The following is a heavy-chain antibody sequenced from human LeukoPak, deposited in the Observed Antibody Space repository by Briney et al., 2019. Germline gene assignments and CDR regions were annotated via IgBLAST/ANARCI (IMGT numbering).Heavy chain of an antibody. D-gene: IGHD3-22*01. CDR1: GGTFSSYA. V-gene: IGHV1-69*04. Sequence: ASVKVSCKASGGTFSSYAISWVRQAPGQGLEWMGRIIPILGIANYAQKFQGRVTITADKSTSTAYMELSSLRSEDTAVYYCARGVYGSSGYYYFDYWGQGTLVTVSS. CDR3: ARGVYGSSGYYYFDY. J-gene: IGHJ4*02. CDR2: IIPILGIA.